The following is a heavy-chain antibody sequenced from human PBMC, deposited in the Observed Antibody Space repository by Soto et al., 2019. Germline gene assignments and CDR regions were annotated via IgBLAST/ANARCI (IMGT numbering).Heavy chain of an antibody. CDR1: GFTFSSYG. J-gene: IGHJ3*02. CDR3: AKPYYYDSGDAFDI. V-gene: IGHV3-30*18. Sequence: QVQLVESGGGVVQPGRSLRLSCAASGFTFSSYGMHWVRQAPGKGLEWVAVISYDGSNKYYADSVKGRFTISRDNSKNTLYLQMNSLRAEDKAVYYCAKPYYYDSGDAFDIWGQGTMVTVSS. D-gene: IGHD3-22*01. CDR2: ISYDGSNK.